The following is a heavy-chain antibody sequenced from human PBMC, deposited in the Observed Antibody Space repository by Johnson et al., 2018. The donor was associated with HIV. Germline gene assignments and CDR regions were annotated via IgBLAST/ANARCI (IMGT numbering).Heavy chain of an antibody. V-gene: IGHV3-7*05. Sequence: VQLVESGGGVVQPGRSLRLSCAASGFTFSTYWMIWVRQAPGKVLEWVASIRQDGSEKYYVDSVKGRFTISRDNAKNSLFLQMNSLRAEDTAMYYCARSQGSGEGAFDIWGQGTMSPSLQ. CDR1: GFTFSTYW. J-gene: IGHJ3*02. D-gene: IGHD2-21*01. CDR2: IRQDGSEK. CDR3: ARSQGSGEGAFDI.